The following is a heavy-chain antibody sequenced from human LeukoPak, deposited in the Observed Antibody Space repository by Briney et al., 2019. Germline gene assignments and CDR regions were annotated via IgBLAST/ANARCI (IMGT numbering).Heavy chain of an antibody. D-gene: IGHD3-10*01. CDR3: ARDHTTYCFGSGTSFDY. CDR1: GFTFSSYA. Sequence: GRSLRLSCAASGFTFSSYAMHWVRQAPGKGLEWVAVISYDGSSKYADSVKGRFTISRDNSKNTLYLQMNSLRVEDTAVYYCARDHTTYCFGSGTSFDYWGQGTLVTVSS. V-gene: IGHV3-30-3*01. J-gene: IGHJ4*02. CDR2: ISYDGSSK.